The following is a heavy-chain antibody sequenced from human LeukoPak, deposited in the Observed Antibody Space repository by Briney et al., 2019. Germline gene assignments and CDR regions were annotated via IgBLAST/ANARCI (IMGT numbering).Heavy chain of an antibody. D-gene: IGHD3-22*01. V-gene: IGHV3-23*01. CDR1: GYTYSKYA. CDR2: ISGSGVST. J-gene: IGHJ6*03. Sequence: PGGSLRLSCAASGYTYSKYAMSWVRQAPGKGLEWVSFISGSGVSTYYADSVKGQFIISRDNSRNTLYLQMDSLRSEDTAVYYCAKGSTFYYDSSVYYFYIDVWGKGTTVTVSS. CDR3: AKGSTFYYDSSVYYFYIDV.